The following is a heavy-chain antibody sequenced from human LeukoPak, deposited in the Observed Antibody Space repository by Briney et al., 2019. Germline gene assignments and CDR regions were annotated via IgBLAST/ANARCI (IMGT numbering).Heavy chain of an antibody. CDR2: INTSGGST. Sequence: GGSLRLSCAASGFTFSSYGMSWVRQAPGKGLEWVSAINTSGGSTYYADSVKGRFTISRDNSKNTLYLQMNSLRAEDTAVYYCAKGSYDIDYWGQGTLVTVSS. CDR1: GFTFSSYG. V-gene: IGHV3-23*01. CDR3: AKGSYDIDY. J-gene: IGHJ4*02. D-gene: IGHD3-22*01.